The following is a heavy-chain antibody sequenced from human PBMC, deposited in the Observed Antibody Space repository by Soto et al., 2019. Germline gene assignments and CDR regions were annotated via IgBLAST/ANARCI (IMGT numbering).Heavy chain of an antibody. CDR1: GFTFSNYA. V-gene: IGHV3-23*01. CDR3: VREGSGWNSRGSFDF. J-gene: IGHJ3*01. Sequence: PGGSLRLSCAASGFTFSNYAMNWVRQAPGKGLECVSVISGSGGSACYADSVQGRFTISRDNSKNTLYMQMNSLRDEDTAIYYCVREGSGWNSRGSFDFWGRGTMVTVSS. CDR2: ISGSGGSA. D-gene: IGHD6-19*01.